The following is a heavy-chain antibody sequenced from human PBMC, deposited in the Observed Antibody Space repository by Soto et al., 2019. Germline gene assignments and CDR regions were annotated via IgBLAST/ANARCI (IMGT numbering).Heavy chain of an antibody. V-gene: IGHV3-30*18. Sequence: QVQLVESGGGVVQPGRSLRLSCAASGFSFSSYGMHWVRQAPGKGLAWVAMISYDGTDEYYADSVKVRFTISSYNSKDAVYLQFNSLRAEDTAVYYCAKQEYDWYVHFDYWGQFTVVTFSA. CDR2: ISYDGTDE. J-gene: IGHJ4*02. D-gene: IGHD1-20*01. CDR3: AKQEYDWYVHFDY. CDR1: GFSFSSYG.